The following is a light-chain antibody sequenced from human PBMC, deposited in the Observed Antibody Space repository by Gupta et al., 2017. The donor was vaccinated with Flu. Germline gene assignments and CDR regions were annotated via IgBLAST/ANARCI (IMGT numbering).Light chain of an antibody. Sequence: QSALTQPASVSGSPGQSITISCTGTSSDVGGYKYVSWYQQYPGKAPKLIIYEVTDRPSGVSNRFSGSKSGNTASLTISGLQAEDEADYYCSSYTSSSTPWVFGGGTKLTVL. V-gene: IGLV2-14*01. J-gene: IGLJ3*02. CDR1: SSDVGGYKY. CDR3: SSYTSSSTPWV. CDR2: EVT.